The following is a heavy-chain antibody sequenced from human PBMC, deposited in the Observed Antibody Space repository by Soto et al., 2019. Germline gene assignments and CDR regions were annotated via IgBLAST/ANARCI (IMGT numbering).Heavy chain of an antibody. CDR3: AREQDY. J-gene: IGHJ4*02. V-gene: IGHV4-4*02. CDR1: GDSISSRNW. Sequence: QVQLQESGPGLVKPSGTLSLTCAVSGDSISSRNWWTWVRQPPGKGLEWIGEIYHHGGTNYNPSLKSRVTISVDKSKNQFSLRLTSVTAADTAIYYCAREQDYWGQGIQVAFSS. CDR2: IYHHGGT.